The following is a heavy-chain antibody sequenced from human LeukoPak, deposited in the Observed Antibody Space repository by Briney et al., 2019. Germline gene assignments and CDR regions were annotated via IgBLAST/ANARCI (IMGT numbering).Heavy chain of an antibody. CDR1: GDTFSEYW. D-gene: IGHD2-2*01. V-gene: IGHV4-34*01. CDR2: INHSGST. CDR3: ARGREGMGSTSYYSSNWFDP. Sequence: SETLSLTCGVHGDTFSEYWWTWIRQSPGKGLEWIGQINHSGSTDYTPSLKGRVTISADTSKKEFSLRLTSVTAADTAVYYCARGREGMGSTSYYSSNWFDPWGQGTLVSVSS. J-gene: IGHJ5*02.